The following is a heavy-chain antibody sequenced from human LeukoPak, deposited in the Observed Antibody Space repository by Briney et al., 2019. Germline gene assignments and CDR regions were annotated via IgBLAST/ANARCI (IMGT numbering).Heavy chain of an antibody. CDR1: GFSFSSYV. D-gene: IGHD3-22*01. CDR2: ISGNGGST. J-gene: IGHJ4*02. Sequence: GGSLRLSCVASGFSFSSYVMNWVRQAPGTGLEWVSAISGNGGSTYYADSVKGRFTISRDNSKNTLFLQMNSLRGEDTAVYYCARGPYYYDSSGYYRYWGQGTLVTVSS. CDR3: ARGPYYYDSSGYYRY. V-gene: IGHV3-23*01.